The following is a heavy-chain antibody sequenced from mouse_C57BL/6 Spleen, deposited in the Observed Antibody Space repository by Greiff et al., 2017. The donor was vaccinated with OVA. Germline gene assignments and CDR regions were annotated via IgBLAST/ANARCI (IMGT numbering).Heavy chain of an antibody. D-gene: IGHD2-3*01. CDR3: ARSRIYDGYFLFAY. V-gene: IGHV1-55*01. CDR1: GYTFTSYW. CDR2: IYPGSGST. J-gene: IGHJ3*01. Sequence: QVQLKQPGAELVKPGASVKMSCKASGYTFTSYWITWVKQRPGQGLEWIGDIYPGSGSTNYNEKFKSKATLTVDTSSSTAYMQLSSLTSEDSAVYYCARSRIYDGYFLFAYWGQGTLVTVSA.